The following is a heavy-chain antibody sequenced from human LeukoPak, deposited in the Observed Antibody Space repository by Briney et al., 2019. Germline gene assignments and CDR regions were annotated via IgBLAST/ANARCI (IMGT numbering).Heavy chain of an antibody. Sequence: GGSLRLSCAASGFTFSNYWMHWVRQAPGKGLVWVSRINTDGSRITYADSVKGRFTISRDNAMNTVYLQMNSLRAEDTAVYYCARVLSGSWDWFDPWGQGTLVTVSS. CDR2: INTDGSRI. CDR1: GFTFSNYW. J-gene: IGHJ5*02. V-gene: IGHV3-74*01. CDR3: ARVLSGSWDWFDP. D-gene: IGHD3-22*01.